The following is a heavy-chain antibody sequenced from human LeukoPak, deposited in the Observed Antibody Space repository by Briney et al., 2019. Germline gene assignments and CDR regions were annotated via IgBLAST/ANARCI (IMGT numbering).Heavy chain of an antibody. J-gene: IGHJ6*02. D-gene: IGHD5-12*01. Sequence: GGSLRLSCAVSGFTFSNYWMHWVRQAPGKGLAWVARVNSDGSITNYADSVKGRFTISRDNAKNTLYLQINTLRAEDTAVYYCARDEEMATISDLYYYYGMDVWGQGTTVTVSS. CDR2: VNSDGSIT. CDR1: GFTFSNYW. CDR3: ARDEEMATISDLYYYYGMDV. V-gene: IGHV3-74*01.